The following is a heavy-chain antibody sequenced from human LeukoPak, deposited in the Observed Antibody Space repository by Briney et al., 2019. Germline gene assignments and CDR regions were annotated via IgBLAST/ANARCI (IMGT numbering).Heavy chain of an antibody. CDR2: IYYSGST. J-gene: IGHJ4*02. D-gene: IGHD6-13*01. V-gene: IGHV4-59*12. Sequence: RASETLSLTCTVSGGSISSYYWSWIRQPPGKGLEWIGYIYYSGSTNYNPSLKSRVTMSLDTSKNQFSLQLNSVTPEDTAVYYCARARGKQQLDYWGQGTLVTVSS. CDR1: GGSISSYY. CDR3: ARARGKQQLDY.